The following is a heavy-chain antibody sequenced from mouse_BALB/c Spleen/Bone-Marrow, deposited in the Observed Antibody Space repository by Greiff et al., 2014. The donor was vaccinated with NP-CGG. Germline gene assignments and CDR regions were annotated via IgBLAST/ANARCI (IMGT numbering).Heavy chain of an antibody. V-gene: IGHV5-9*02. CDR2: ITSGGGNT. J-gene: IGHJ3*01. D-gene: IGHD4-1*01. CDR1: GFAFSNCD. Sequence: EVKLVESGGGLVKPGGSLKLSCTASGFAFSNCDMSWVRQTPEKRLEWVATITSGGGNTYYPDSVKGRFTISRNNARNTLYLQMSSRRSEDTALYYCARVWDWFAYWGQGTLVTVSA. CDR3: ARVWDWFAY.